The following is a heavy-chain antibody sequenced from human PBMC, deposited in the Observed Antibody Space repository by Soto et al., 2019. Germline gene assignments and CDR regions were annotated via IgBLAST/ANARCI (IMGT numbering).Heavy chain of an antibody. Sequence: PGGALRLSFAASGFTFSSYAMSWVRQAPGKGLEWVSAISGSGGSTYYADSVKGRFTISIDNSKDTLYLEMNSLRAEDTAVYYCAKFGVVTNTFDYWGQGTLVTVSS. CDR2: ISGSGGST. D-gene: IGHD3-3*01. CDR3: AKFGVVTNTFDY. J-gene: IGHJ4*02. CDR1: GFTFSSYA. V-gene: IGHV3-23*01.